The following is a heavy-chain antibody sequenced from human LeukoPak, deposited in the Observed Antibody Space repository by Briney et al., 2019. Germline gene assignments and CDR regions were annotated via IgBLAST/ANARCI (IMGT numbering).Heavy chain of an antibody. D-gene: IGHD4-23*01. CDR1: GGSISSYY. V-gene: IGHV4-59*01. CDR2: IYYSGST. CDR3: LYGGNSGDWVY. J-gene: IGHJ4*02. Sequence: PSETLSLTCTVSGGSISSYYWSWIRQPPGKGLEWIGYIYYSGSTNYNPSLKSRVTISVDTSKNQFSLKLSSVTAADTAVYYCLYGGNSGDWVYWGQGTLVTVSS.